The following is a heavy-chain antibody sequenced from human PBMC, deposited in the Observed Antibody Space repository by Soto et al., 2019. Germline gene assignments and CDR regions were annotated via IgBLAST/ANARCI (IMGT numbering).Heavy chain of an antibody. CDR2: ISFDGSKK. V-gene: IGHV3-30-3*01. CDR1: GFTFSSYT. Sequence: QEHLVESGGGVVQTGRSLTLSCAASGFTFSSYTMHWVRQAPGKGLEGVAGISFDGSKKYYGDSVKDRFTVSRDNSKSNLYVQMNHLRDEDKAVYYCARDRRFGNGYKLGFDYWGQGTLVTRSS. CDR3: ARDRRFGNGYKLGFDY. J-gene: IGHJ4*02. D-gene: IGHD3-10*01.